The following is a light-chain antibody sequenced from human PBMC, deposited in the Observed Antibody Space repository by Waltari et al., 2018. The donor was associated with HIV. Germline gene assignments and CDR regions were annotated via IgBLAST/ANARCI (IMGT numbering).Light chain of an antibody. CDR1: SIGSKR. V-gene: IGLV3-9*01. J-gene: IGLJ2*01. CDR3: QIWDSSTVV. CDR2: RDN. Sequence: SYELAQPLSVSVALGQTARITCGGHSIGSKRVHWYQQRPGQAPVLVIYRDNNRPSGIPERFSGSSSGNTATLTISRAQAGDESDYYCQIWDSSTVVFGGGTKLTVL.